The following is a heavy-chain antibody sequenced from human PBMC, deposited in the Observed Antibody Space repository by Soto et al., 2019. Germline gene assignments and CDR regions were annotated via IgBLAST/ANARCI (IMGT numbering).Heavy chain of an antibody. CDR1: GFTFSSYA. V-gene: IGHV3-23*01. CDR3: AKDRELLTSIGAFDI. Sequence: GGSLRLSCAASGFTFSSYAMSWVRQAPGKGLEWVSAISGSGGSTYYGDSVKGRFTISRDNSKNTLYLQMNSLRAEDTAVYYCAKDRELLTSIGAFDIWGQGTMVTVSS. J-gene: IGHJ3*02. D-gene: IGHD1-26*01. CDR2: ISGSGGST.